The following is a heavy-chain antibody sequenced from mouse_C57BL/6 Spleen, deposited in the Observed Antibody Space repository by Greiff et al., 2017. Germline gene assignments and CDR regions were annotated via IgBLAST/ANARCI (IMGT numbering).Heavy chain of an antibody. D-gene: IGHD1-1*02. CDR1: GFTFSSYA. Sequence: EVKLMESGGGLVKPGGSLKLSCAASGFTFSSYAMSWVRQTPEKRLEWVATISDGGSYTYYPDNVKGRFTISRDNAKNNLYLQMSHLKSEDTAMYYCAREWSYYAMDYWGQGTSVTVSS. CDR2: ISDGGSYT. J-gene: IGHJ4*01. CDR3: AREWSYYAMDY. V-gene: IGHV5-4*01.